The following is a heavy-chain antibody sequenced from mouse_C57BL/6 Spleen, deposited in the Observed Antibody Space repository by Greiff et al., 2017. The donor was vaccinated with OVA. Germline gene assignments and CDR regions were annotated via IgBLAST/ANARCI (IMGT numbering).Heavy chain of an antibody. CDR3: AREEDYSNGGFAY. D-gene: IGHD2-5*01. CDR1: GYAFSSYW. Sequence: QVQLQQSGAELVKPGASVKISCKASGYAFSSYWMNWVKQRPGKGLEWIGQIYPGDGDTNYNGKFKGKATLTADKSSSTAYMQLSSLTSEDSAVYFCAREEDYSNGGFAYWGQGTLVTVSA. V-gene: IGHV1-80*01. J-gene: IGHJ3*01. CDR2: IYPGDGDT.